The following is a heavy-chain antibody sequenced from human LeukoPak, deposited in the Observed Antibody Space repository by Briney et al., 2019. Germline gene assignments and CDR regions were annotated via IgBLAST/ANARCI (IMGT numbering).Heavy chain of an antibody. Sequence: ASVKVSCKASGYTFTGNYMHWVRQAPGQGLEWMGWINPNSGGTNYAQKFQGRVTMTRGTSIGTAYMELNRLRSDDTAVYYCARGSYDSSDFEYFHHWGQGTLVTASS. CDR2: INPNSGGT. J-gene: IGHJ1*01. V-gene: IGHV1-2*02. D-gene: IGHD3-22*01. CDR3: ARGSYDSSDFEYFHH. CDR1: GYTFTGNY.